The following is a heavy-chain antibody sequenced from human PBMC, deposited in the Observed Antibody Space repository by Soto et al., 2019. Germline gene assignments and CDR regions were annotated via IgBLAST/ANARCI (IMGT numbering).Heavy chain of an antibody. CDR1: GFTFSSYW. CDR2: IKQDGSEK. V-gene: IGHV3-7*05. CDR3: ARGPLTDFWSGYWQTDYGMDV. D-gene: IGHD3-3*01. Sequence: PGGSLRLSCAASGFTFSSYWMSWVRQAPGKGLEWVANIKQDGSEKYYVDSVKGRFTISRDNAKNSLYLQMNSLRAEDTAVYYCARGPLTDFWSGYWQTDYGMDVWGQGTTVTVSS. J-gene: IGHJ6*02.